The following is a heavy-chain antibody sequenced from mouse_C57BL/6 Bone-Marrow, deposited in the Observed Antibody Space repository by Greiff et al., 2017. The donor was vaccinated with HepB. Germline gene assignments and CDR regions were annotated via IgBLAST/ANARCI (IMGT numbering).Heavy chain of an antibody. D-gene: IGHD1-1*01. CDR2: INPNNGGT. Sequence: VQLQQSGPELVKPGASVKISCKASGYTFTDYYMNWVKQSHGKSLEWIGDINPNNGGTSYNQKFKGKATLTVDKSSSTAYMELRSLTSEDSAVYYCARGDYYYGSSPHYWGQGTTLTVSS. V-gene: IGHV1-26*01. CDR3: ARGDYYYGSSPHY. J-gene: IGHJ2*01. CDR1: GYTFTDYY.